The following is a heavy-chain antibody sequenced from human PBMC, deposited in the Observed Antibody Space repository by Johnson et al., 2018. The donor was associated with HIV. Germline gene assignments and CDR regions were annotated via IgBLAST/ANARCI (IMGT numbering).Heavy chain of an antibody. CDR1: GFTFSAHA. J-gene: IGHJ3*02. Sequence: QVQLVESGGGVVQPGRSLRLSCAASGFTFSAHAMHWVRQAPGKGLEWVAVISYAGSDQYYADSVKGRFTISRDNAKNSLYLQMNSLRAEDTAVYYCARGDGYRRAFDIWGQGTMVTVSS. CDR3: ARGDGYRRAFDI. D-gene: IGHD1-1*01. CDR2: ISYAGSDQ. V-gene: IGHV3-30*04.